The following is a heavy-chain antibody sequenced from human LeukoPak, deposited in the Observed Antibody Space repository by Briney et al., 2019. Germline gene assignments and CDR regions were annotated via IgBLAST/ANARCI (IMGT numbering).Heavy chain of an antibody. D-gene: IGHD3-9*01. J-gene: IGHJ5*02. V-gene: IGHV3-15*01. CDR1: GFTFSNAW. CDR2: IKSKTDGGTT. Sequence: GGSLRLSCAASGFTFSNAWMSWVRQAPGKGLEWVGRIKSKTDGGTTDYAAPVKGRFTISRDDSKNTLYLPMNSLKTEDTAVYYCTTDPTYYDILTGYYQNWFDPWGQGTLVTVSS. CDR3: TTDPTYYDILTGYYQNWFDP.